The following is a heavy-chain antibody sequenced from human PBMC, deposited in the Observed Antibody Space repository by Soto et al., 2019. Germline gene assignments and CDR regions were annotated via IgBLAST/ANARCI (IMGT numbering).Heavy chain of an antibody. CDR2: IGSSSSYT. CDR1: GFPFSDYY. J-gene: IGHJ4*02. V-gene: IGHV3-11*05. CDR3: ARRRPTGYYNY. Sequence: QVQLVESGGDLVKPGGSLRLSCAASGFPFSDYYMSWIRQAPGKGLEWVSSIGSSSSYTNYADSVKGRFTISRDNAKNSLYLQMHSLRAVDTAVYYCARRRPTGYYNYWGQGTLVTVSA. D-gene: IGHD3-9*01.